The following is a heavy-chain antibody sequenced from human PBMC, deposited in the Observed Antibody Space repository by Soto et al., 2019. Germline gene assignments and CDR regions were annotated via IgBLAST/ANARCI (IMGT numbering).Heavy chain of an antibody. D-gene: IGHD1-26*01. Sequence: QVQLQESGPGLVKPSGTLSLTCAVSSGSISSSNWWSWVRKPPGKGLEGIGEIYHSGSTNYNPSLECRVTISVDKSKHQFSLRLSSVTAADTAVYYCASTTRGWRFDPWGQGTLVTVSS. J-gene: IGHJ5*02. CDR2: IYHSGST. CDR1: SGSISSSNW. V-gene: IGHV4-4*02. CDR3: ASTTRGWRFDP.